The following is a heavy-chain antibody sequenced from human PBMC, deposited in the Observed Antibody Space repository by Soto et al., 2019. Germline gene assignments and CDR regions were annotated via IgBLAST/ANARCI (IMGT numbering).Heavy chain of an antibody. CDR3: ARDFYYGFDY. Sequence: GGSLRLSCAASGFTLTSHGIHWVRQAPGKGLEWVALISYDGTKIFYSDSVKGRFTLSRDISKNTLFLQMTSLTTEDTAVYYCARDFYYGFDYWGQGTLVTVSS. D-gene: IGHD3-10*01. CDR2: ISYDGTKI. CDR1: GFTLTSHG. V-gene: IGHV3-30*03. J-gene: IGHJ4*02.